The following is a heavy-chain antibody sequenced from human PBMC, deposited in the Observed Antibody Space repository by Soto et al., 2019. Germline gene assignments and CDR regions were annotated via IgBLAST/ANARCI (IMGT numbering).Heavy chain of an antibody. Sequence: QVQLQESGPGLVKPSGTLSLTCAVSGGSISSSNWWSWVRQPPGKGLEWIGEIYHSGSTNYNPSLKSRVTISVDKSKNQFSRKLSSVTAADTAVYYCARAPAGGDYESVGWFDPWGQGTLVTVSS. CDR2: IYHSGST. CDR3: ARAPAGGDYESVGWFDP. CDR1: GGSISSSNW. D-gene: IGHD4-17*01. J-gene: IGHJ5*02. V-gene: IGHV4-4*02.